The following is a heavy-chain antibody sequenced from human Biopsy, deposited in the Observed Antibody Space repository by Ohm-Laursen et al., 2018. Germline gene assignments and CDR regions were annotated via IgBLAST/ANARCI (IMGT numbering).Heavy chain of an antibody. J-gene: IGHJ4*02. Sequence: SDTLSLTCTVSGVSINGGRYYWNWIRHHPGKGLEWIGNIFYSVNTYYNPSLKSRVTISVDTSKNQFSLKLSSVTAADTAVYYCARLGSGDYFPTFFDFWGQGALVTVSS. V-gene: IGHV4-31*03. CDR2: IFYSVNT. CDR1: GVSINGGRYY. D-gene: IGHD5-12*01. CDR3: ARLGSGDYFPTFFDF.